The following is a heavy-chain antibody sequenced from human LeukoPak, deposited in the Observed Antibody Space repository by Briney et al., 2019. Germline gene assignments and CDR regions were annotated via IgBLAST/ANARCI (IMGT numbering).Heavy chain of an antibody. CDR1: GGSISSYY. CDR3: AKVGIAVADD. CDR2: IYYSGST. D-gene: IGHD6-19*01. V-gene: IGHV4-59*01. Sequence: SETLSLTCTVSGGSISSYYWSWIRQPPGKGLEWIGYIYYSGSTNYNPSLKSRVTISVDTSKNQFSLKLSSVTAADTAVYYCAKVGIAVADDWGQGTLVTVTS. J-gene: IGHJ4*02.